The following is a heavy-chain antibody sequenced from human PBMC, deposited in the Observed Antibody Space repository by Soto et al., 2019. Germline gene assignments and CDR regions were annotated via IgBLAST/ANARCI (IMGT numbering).Heavy chain of an antibody. Sequence: EVKLLESGGGLVQPGGSLRLSCGVSGFTVTSNGVSWVRQAPGKGLEWVSAISPNGQGIWYADSVKGRFTISRDNAKKSVFLQMRSLRADDTALYYCARAPDCGEGSCYRHFDLWGQGTRVAVSS. J-gene: IGHJ4*02. CDR2: ISPNGQGI. D-gene: IGHD2-21*01. CDR1: GFTVTSNG. V-gene: IGHV3-23*01. CDR3: ARAPDCGEGSCYRHFDL.